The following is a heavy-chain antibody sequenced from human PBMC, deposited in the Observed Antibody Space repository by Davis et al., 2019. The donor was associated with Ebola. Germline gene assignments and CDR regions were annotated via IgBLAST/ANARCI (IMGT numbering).Heavy chain of an antibody. CDR3: GRRTSSGWWGIDY. CDR2: ISGSGGST. CDR1: GFTFSSYW. D-gene: IGHD6-19*01. V-gene: IGHV3-23*01. J-gene: IGHJ4*02. Sequence: GESLKISCAASGFTFSSYWMSWVRQAPGKGLEWVSAISGSGGSTYYADSVKGRFTISRDNSKNTLYVQMNSLRAEDTAVYYCGRRTSSGWWGIDYWGQGTLVTVSS.